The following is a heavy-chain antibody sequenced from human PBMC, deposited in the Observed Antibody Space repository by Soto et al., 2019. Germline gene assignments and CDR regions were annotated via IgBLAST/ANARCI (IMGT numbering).Heavy chain of an antibody. CDR1: GLTFTSYA. Sequence: GGSLRLSCAVSGLTFTSYAMSWVRQAPGKGLEWVSAISGSGGSTYYADSVKGRFTISRDNSKNTLYLQMNSLRAEDTAIYYCAKSFSSNWYDYFDYWGQGSLVTVSS. CDR3: AKSFSSNWYDYFDY. J-gene: IGHJ4*02. V-gene: IGHV3-23*01. D-gene: IGHD6-13*01. CDR2: ISGSGGST.